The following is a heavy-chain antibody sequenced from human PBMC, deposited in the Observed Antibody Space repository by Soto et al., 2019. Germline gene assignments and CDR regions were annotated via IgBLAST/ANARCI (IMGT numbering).Heavy chain of an antibody. CDR2: VRGSGGAT. J-gene: IGHJ6*02. CDR3: VRDQRYDWNYYYGMAV. V-gene: IGHV3-23*01. Sequence: PGGSLRLSCAASGVTFSSYAMTWVRQAPGKGLEWVSAVRGSGGATDYADSVKGRFTISRDNSKNTVYLQMSSLRAEDTAVYYCVRDQRYDWNYYYGMAVWGQGTTVTVSS. D-gene: IGHD1-20*01. CDR1: GVTFSSYA.